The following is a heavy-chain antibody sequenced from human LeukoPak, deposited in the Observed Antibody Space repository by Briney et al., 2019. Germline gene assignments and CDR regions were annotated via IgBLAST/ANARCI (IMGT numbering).Heavy chain of an antibody. CDR2: IYYSGST. CDR1: GGSISRYY. Sequence: SETLSLTCTVSGGSISRYYWSWIRQPPGKGLEWIGYIYYSGSTNYNPSLKSRVTISGDMSKNQFSLNLSSVTAADTAVYYCARSPYDAFDIWGQGTMVTVSS. V-gene: IGHV4-59*08. CDR3: ARSPYDAFDI. J-gene: IGHJ3*02.